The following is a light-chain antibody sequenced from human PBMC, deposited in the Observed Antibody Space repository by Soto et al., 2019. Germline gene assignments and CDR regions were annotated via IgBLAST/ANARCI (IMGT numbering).Light chain of an antibody. CDR1: QSISSW. CDR3: QQYNSYPST. Sequence: DIQMTQSPSTLSASVGDRVTITCRASQSISSWLAWYQQKPGKAPKLLIYKASSLESGVPSRFSGSGSGTEFTLTISSLQPDDFATYYCQQYNSYPSTLGQGTKLEIK. V-gene: IGKV1-5*03. J-gene: IGKJ2*01. CDR2: KAS.